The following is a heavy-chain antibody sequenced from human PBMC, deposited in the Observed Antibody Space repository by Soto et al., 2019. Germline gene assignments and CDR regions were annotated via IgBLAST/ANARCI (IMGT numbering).Heavy chain of an antibody. J-gene: IGHJ4*02. V-gene: IGHV4-59*01. CDR3: ARVAYSSGWYFDY. CDR2: IYYSGST. D-gene: IGHD6-19*01. CDR1: GGSISSYY. Sequence: SETLSLTCTVSGGSISSYYWSWIRQPPGKGLEWIGYIYYSGSTNYNPSLKSRVTISVDTSKNQFSLKLSSVTAADTAVYYCARVAYSSGWYFDYWGQGTLVTVS.